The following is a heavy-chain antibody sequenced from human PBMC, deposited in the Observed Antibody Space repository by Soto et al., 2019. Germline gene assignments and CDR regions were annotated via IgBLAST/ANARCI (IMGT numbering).Heavy chain of an antibody. CDR1: GFTFSSYW. D-gene: IGHD6-19*01. Sequence: GSLRLSCAASGFTFSSYWMSWVLQAPGKGLEWVANIKQDGSEKYYVDSVKGRFTISRDNAKNSLYLQMNSLRAEDTAVYYCARDIAPEGPVAGRYYYYGMDVWGQGTTVTVSS. J-gene: IGHJ6*02. V-gene: IGHV3-7*01. CDR3: ARDIAPEGPVAGRYYYYGMDV. CDR2: IKQDGSEK.